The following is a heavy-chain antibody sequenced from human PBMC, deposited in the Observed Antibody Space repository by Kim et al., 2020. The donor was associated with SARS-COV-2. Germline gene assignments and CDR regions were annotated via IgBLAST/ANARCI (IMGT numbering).Heavy chain of an antibody. D-gene: IGHD6-13*01. CDR2: VNRCGRYT. V-gene: IGHV3-74*01. Sequence: GGSLRLSCAASGFSFNTHWMHWVRQAPGQGPVWVSRVNRCGRYTTHVDSVKGRLTISRDNAKNTVYLQMNNLRVEDTAVYYCALSEPITAGTLKFYPWGRGPPVTLAS. J-gene: IGHJ5*02. CDR3: ALSEPITAGTLKFYP. CDR1: GFSFNTHW.